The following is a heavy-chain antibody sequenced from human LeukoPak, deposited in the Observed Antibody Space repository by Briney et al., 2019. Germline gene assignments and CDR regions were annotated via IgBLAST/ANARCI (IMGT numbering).Heavy chain of an antibody. CDR2: ISWDSDSI. V-gene: IGHV3-9*03. CDR1: GFTFSSYS. CDR3: AKGGGGRLIYYYYMDV. D-gene: IGHD3-16*01. Sequence: GGSLRLSCAASGFTFSSYSMNWVRQAPGKGLEWVSGISWDSDSIDYADSVKGRFTISRDNAKNSLYLQMNSLRAEDMALYYCAKGGGGRLIYYYYMDVWGKGTTVTVSS. J-gene: IGHJ6*03.